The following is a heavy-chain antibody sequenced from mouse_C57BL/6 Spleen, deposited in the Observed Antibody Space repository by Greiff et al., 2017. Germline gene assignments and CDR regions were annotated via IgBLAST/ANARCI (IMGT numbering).Heavy chain of an antibody. CDR2: IHPNSGST. D-gene: IGHD2-4*01. V-gene: IGHV1-64*01. CDR3: ARSENYDYALDY. Sequence: QVQLQQPGAELVKPGASVKLSCKASGYTFTSYWMHGVKRRPGQGLEWIGMIHPNSGSTNYNEKFKSKATLTVDKSSSTAYMQLSSLTSEDSAVYYCARSENYDYALDYWGQGTTLTVSS. J-gene: IGHJ2*01. CDR1: GYTFTSYW.